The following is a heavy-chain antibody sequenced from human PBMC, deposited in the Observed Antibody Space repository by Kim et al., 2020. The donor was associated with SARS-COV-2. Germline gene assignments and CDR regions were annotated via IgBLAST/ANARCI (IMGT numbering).Heavy chain of an antibody. J-gene: IGHJ4*02. D-gene: IGHD2-8*01. Sequence: AQKLQGRVTMTTDTSTSTAYMELRSLRSDDTAVYYCAREGYCTNGVCTDYWGQGTLVTVSS. V-gene: IGHV1-18*01. CDR3: AREGYCTNGVCTDY.